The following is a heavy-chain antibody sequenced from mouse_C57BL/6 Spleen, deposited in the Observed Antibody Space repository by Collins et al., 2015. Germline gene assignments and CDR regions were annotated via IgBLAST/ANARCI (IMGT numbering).Heavy chain of an antibody. V-gene: IGHV5-9-1*01. J-gene: IGHJ4*01. D-gene: IGHD2-3*01. CDR2: ISSGGSYT. CDR1: GFTFSSYA. CDR3: ARHPDGYSHYYAMDY. Sequence: EVMLVESGGGLVKPGGSLKLSCAASGFTFSSYAMSWVRQTPEKRLEWVATISSGGSYTYYPDSVKGRFTISRDNAKNTLYLQMSSLRSEDTAMYYCARHPDGYSHYYAMDYWGQGTSVTVSS.